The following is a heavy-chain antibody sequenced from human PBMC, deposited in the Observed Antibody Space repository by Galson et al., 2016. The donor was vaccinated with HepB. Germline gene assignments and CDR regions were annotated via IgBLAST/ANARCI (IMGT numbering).Heavy chain of an antibody. D-gene: IGHD6-19*01. Sequence: SLRLSCAASGFTFNTYAMSWVRQAPGKGPEWVSAITGNGGTTYYGEAVEGRFTITRDDSTSTLYLQMNNLRAEDTAVYYCAKDHPSPGWPSFESWGQGTLGTVSS. V-gene: IGHV3-23*01. CDR1: GFTFNTYA. CDR2: ITGNGGTT. J-gene: IGHJ4*02. CDR3: AKDHPSPGWPSFES.